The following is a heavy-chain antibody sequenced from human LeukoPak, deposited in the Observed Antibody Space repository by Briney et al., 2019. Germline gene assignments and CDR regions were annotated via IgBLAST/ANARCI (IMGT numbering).Heavy chain of an antibody. CDR1: GFTASSNY. J-gene: IGHJ6*03. D-gene: IGHD3-3*01. CDR3: ARLRYNDFWSGHWKYYYYMDV. V-gene: IGHV3-7*01. CDR2: IKQDGSEK. Sequence: GGSLRLSCAASGFTASSNYMSWVRQAPGKGLEWVANIKQDGSEKYYVDSVKGRFTISRDNAKNSLYLQMNSLGAEDTALYYCARLRYNDFWSGHWKYYYYMDVWGKGTTVTVSS.